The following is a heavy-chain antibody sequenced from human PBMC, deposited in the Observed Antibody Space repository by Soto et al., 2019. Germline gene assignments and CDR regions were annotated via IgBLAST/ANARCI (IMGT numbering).Heavy chain of an antibody. CDR3: AKGVLSFHYGMEV. Sequence: EVQLLQSGGGFRPPGGSVRLSCATSGFTFNTYPMTWVRQAPGKGLEWVASISSTAGRTSSYADSVKGRFAIARDFSDNSVSLEMNNLRVDDTAVYFCAKGVLSFHYGMEVWGQATTVTFSS. CDR2: ISSTAGRTS. V-gene: IGHV3-23*01. CDR1: GFTFNTYP. D-gene: IGHD3-10*01. J-gene: IGHJ6*02.